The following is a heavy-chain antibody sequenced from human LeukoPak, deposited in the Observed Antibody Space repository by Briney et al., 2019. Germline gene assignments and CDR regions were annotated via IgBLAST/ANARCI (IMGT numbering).Heavy chain of an antibody. CDR1: GFTFNSYA. J-gene: IGHJ4*02. D-gene: IGHD1-26*01. CDR2: NSSSGGST. Sequence: GGSLRLFCAASGFTFNSYAMNWVRQAPGRGLEWVSANSSSGGSTYYADSVKGRFTISRDNSKNTLYLQMNSLRVEDTAVYFCAKEYSGTFSPFPSYFDYWGQGTLVTVSS. CDR3: AKEYSGTFSPFPSYFDY. V-gene: IGHV3-23*01.